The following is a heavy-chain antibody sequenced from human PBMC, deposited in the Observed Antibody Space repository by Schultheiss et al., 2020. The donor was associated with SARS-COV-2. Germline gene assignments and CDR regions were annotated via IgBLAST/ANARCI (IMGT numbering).Heavy chain of an antibody. CDR3: AKMNGYPPYDYYYYGMDV. CDR1: GFTFSSYA. D-gene: IGHD3-9*01. CDR2: ISYDGSNK. Sequence: GGSLRLSCAASGFTFSSYAMHWVRQAPGKGLEWVAVISYDGSNKYYADSVKGRFTISRDNSKNTLYLQMNSLRAEDTAVYYCAKMNGYPPYDYYYYGMDVWGQGTTVTVSS. V-gene: IGHV3-30*07. J-gene: IGHJ6*02.